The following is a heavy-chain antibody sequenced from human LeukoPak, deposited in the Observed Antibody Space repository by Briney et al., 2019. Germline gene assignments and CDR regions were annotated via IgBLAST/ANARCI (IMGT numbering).Heavy chain of an antibody. J-gene: IGHJ5*02. V-gene: IGHV1-2*02. CDR3: ARGYSNGSNWFDP. CDR1: GYTFTGYY. D-gene: IGHD6-19*01. CDR2: INPNSGGT. Sequence: ASVKVSCKASGYTFTGYYMHWVRQAPGQGLEWMGWINPNSGGTNYAQKFQGRVTMTRDTSISTAYMELSRLRSDDTAVYYCARGYSNGSNWFDPWGQGTLVTVSS.